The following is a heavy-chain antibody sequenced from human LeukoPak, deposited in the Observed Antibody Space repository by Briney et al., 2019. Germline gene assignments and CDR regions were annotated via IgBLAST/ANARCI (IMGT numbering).Heavy chain of an antibody. D-gene: IGHD3-22*01. CDR3: ARTYYYDSSGYYYYFDY. CDR1: GGTFISYA. J-gene: IGHJ4*02. Sequence: ASVKVSCKASGGTFISYAISWVRQAPGQGLEWMGGIIPIFGTANYAQKFQGRVTITAAESTSTAYMELSSLRSEDTAVYYCARTYYYDSSGYYYYFDYWGQGTLVTVSS. V-gene: IGHV1-69*01. CDR2: IIPIFGTA.